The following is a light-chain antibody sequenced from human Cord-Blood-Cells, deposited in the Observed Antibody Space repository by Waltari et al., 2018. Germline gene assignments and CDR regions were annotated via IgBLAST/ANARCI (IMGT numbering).Light chain of an antibody. CDR2: DAS. Sequence: EIVLTQSPATLALSPGERATLSCRASQSVSIYLAWYQQKPGQAPMLLIYDASNRATGIPARFSGSGSGTDFTLTISSLEPEDFAVYYCQQRSNWPLTFGGGTKVEIK. V-gene: IGKV3-11*01. CDR3: QQRSNWPLT. CDR1: QSVSIY. J-gene: IGKJ4*01.